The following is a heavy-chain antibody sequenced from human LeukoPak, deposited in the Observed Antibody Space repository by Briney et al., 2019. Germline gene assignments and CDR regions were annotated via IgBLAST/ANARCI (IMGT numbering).Heavy chain of an antibody. CDR1: GFTFGDYA. CDR3: AKSGSSDSMDV. Sequence: GGSLRLSCTASGFTFGDYAMSWVRQAPGKGLEWVGFIRSKVYGGTTEYAASAKGRFTISRDDSKSIAYLQMNSLKTEDTAVYYCAKSGSSDSMDVWGQGATVTVSS. D-gene: IGHD6-6*01. J-gene: IGHJ6*02. CDR2: IRSKVYGGTT. V-gene: IGHV3-49*04.